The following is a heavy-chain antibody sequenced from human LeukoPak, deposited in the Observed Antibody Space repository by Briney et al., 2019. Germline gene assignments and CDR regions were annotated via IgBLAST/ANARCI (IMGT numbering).Heavy chain of an antibody. J-gene: IGHJ4*02. Sequence: GASVKVSCKASGYTFTGYYMHWVRQAPGQGLEWMGWINPNSGGTNYAQKFQGRVTMTRDTSISTAYIELSRLRSDDTAVYYCARAAGGFWSGYGPQTTDYWGQGTLVTVSS. D-gene: IGHD3-3*01. V-gene: IGHV1-2*02. CDR2: INPNSGGT. CDR1: GYTFTGYY. CDR3: ARAAGGFWSGYGPQTTDY.